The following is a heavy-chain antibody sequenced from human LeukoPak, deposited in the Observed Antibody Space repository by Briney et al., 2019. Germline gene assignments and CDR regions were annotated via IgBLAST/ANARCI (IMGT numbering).Heavy chain of an antibody. D-gene: IGHD4-17*01. V-gene: IGHV4-34*01. CDR1: GGSFSGYY. CDR2: INHSGST. J-gene: IGHJ4*02. CDR3: ASGEDYSDYFFDY. Sequence: SETLSLTCAVYGGSFSGYYWSWIRQPPGKGLEWIGEINHSGSTNYNPSLKSRVTISVDTSKNQFSLKLSSVTAADTAVYYCASGEDYSDYFFDYWGQGTLVTVSS.